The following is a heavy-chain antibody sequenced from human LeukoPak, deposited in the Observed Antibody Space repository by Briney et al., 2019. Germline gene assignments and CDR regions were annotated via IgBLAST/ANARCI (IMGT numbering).Heavy chain of an antibody. Sequence: PSETLSLTCTVSGGSISSYYWSWIRQPPGKGLEWIGYIYYSGSTNYNPSLKCRVTISVDTSKNQFSLKLSSVTAADTAVYYCARGGRSDNWSDPWGQGTLVTVSS. CDR3: ARGGRSDNWSDP. CDR2: IYYSGST. J-gene: IGHJ5*02. CDR1: GGSISSYY. V-gene: IGHV4-59*01.